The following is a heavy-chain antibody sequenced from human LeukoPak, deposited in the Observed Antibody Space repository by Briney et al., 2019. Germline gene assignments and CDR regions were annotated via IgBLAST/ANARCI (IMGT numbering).Heavy chain of an antibody. D-gene: IGHD1-26*01. V-gene: IGHV1-2*02. CDR1: GYTFTGYY. J-gene: IGHJ6*03. Sequence: ASVKVSCKASGYTFTGYYMHWVRQAPGHGLEWMGWINPNSGGTNYAQELQGRVTMTRDTSISTAYMELSRLRSDDTAVYYCARDGGRGVYYMDVWGKGTTVTVSS. CDR3: ARDGGRGVYYMDV. CDR2: INPNSGGT.